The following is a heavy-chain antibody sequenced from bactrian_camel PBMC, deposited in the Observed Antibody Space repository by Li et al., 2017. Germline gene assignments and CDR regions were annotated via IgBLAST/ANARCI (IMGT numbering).Heavy chain of an antibody. V-gene: IGHV3S28*01. CDR1: WYTFSTNYY. CDR3: AAKSRCSMRFDWRGRRTAFDY. Sequence: QLVESGGGSVQAGGSLRLSCLASWYTFSTNYYVGWFREAPGKEREGVAVIDTGEIDTYYAGSVKGRFTIRRDNGQTTVYLQMTSLEPGDSGMYYCAAKSRCSMRFDWRGRRTAFDYWGQGTQVTVS. J-gene: IGHJ4*01. CDR2: IDTGEIDT. D-gene: IGHD1*01.